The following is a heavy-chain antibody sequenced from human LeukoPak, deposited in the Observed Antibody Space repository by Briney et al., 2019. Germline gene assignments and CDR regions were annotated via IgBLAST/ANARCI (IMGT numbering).Heavy chain of an antibody. CDR1: GYSFTSYW. Sequence: KPGESLKISCKVSGYSFTSYWIGWVRQLPGKGLEWMGIVNPADSNSRYSPSFEGQVTMSADKAISTAFLQWRSLEASDTAIYYCARQKRLAVTETFDYWGQGTLVTVSS. CDR3: ARQKRLAVTETFDY. D-gene: IGHD6-19*01. CDR2: VNPADSNS. J-gene: IGHJ4*02. V-gene: IGHV5-51*01.